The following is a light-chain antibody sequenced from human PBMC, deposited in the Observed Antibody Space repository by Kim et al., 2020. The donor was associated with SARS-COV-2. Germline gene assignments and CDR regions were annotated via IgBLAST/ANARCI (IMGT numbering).Light chain of an antibody. CDR3: QQYNSWPPYT. J-gene: IGKJ2*01. V-gene: IGKV3-15*01. CDR2: GAS. Sequence: EIVMTQSPATLFVSPGERATLSCRASQSISTNLAWYQQKPGQAPRLLIYGASTRATGIPARFSGSGSGTEFTLSISSLQSEDLAVYYCQQYNSWPPYTFGQGTKLEI. CDR1: QSISTN.